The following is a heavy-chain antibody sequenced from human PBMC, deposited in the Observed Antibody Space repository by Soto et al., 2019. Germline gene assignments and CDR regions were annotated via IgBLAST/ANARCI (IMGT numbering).Heavy chain of an antibody. J-gene: IGHJ4*02. CDR1: GGTFSSYT. Sequence: QVQLVQSGAEVKKPGSSVKVSCKASGGTFSSYTISWVRQAPGQGLEWMGRIIPILGIANYAQKFQGRVTITADKSTSPAYMELSSLRSEDTAVYYCACYGSGSYYAYWGQGTLVTVSS. CDR2: IIPILGIA. CDR3: ACYGSGSYYAY. V-gene: IGHV1-69*02. D-gene: IGHD3-10*01.